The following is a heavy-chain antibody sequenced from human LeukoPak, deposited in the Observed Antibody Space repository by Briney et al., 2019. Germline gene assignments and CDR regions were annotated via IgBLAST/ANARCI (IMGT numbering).Heavy chain of an antibody. CDR2: IVVGSGNT. J-gene: IGHJ4*02. CDR3: AAGRLQLNLDY. V-gene: IGHV1-58*02. Sequence: AASVKVSCKASGYTFTSYGISWVRQAPGQGLEWIGWIVVGSGNTNYAQKFQERVTITRDMSTSTAYMELSSLRSEDTAVYYCAAGRLQLNLDYWGQGTLVTVSS. D-gene: IGHD6-25*01. CDR1: GYTFTSYG.